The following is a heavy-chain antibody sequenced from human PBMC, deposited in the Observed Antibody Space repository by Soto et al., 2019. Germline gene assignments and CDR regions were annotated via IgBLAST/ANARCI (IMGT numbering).Heavy chain of an antibody. CDR1: GGSISSVDYY. D-gene: IGHD3-3*01. Sequence: PAETLSLTCTVSGGSISSVDYYWSWIRQPPGKGLEGIGYIYYSGSTYYNPSLKSRVTISVDTSKNQFSLKLSSVTDADTAVYYCAREPRYYDFWSGRTPWGDXWGQVTTFTVS. CDR2: IYYSGST. CDR3: AREPRYYDFWSGRTPWGDX. V-gene: IGHV4-30-4*01. J-gene: IGHJ6*02.